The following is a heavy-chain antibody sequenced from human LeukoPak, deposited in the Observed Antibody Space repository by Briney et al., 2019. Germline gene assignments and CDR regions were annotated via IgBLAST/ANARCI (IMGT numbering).Heavy chain of an antibody. J-gene: IGHJ4*02. Sequence: SGGSLRLSCAASGFTVSSNYMSWVRQAPGKGLEWVSVIYSGMTTYYSDSVKGRFTNSRDNSKNTLYLQMNSLRAEDTAVYYCARKIAGRLSYFDYWGQGTLVTVS. CDR2: IYSGMTT. CDR3: ARKIAGRLSYFDY. D-gene: IGHD6-6*01. V-gene: IGHV3-66*02. CDR1: GFTVSSNY.